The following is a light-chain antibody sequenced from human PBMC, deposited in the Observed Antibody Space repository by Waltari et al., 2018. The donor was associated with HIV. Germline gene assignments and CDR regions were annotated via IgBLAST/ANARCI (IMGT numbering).Light chain of an antibody. CDR1: EGINNY. V-gene: IGKV1-9*01. CDR3: QQLGT. Sequence: DIQLTQSPSYLSASVGDRVTVTCRASEGINNYLAWYQQKPGTAPKLLVYAASTLQNGVPSRFSGRGSGTEFTLTIDSLQPEDFATNYWQQLGTFGPGTTVDIK. J-gene: IGKJ3*01. CDR2: AAS.